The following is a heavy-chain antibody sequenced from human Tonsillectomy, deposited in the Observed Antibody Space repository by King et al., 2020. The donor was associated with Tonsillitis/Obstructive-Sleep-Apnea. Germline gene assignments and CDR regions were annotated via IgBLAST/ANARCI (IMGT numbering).Heavy chain of an antibody. D-gene: IGHD3-10*01. Sequence: VQLQESGPGLVRPSETLSLTCTVSGGSISSYYWSWIRQPPGKGLEWIGYIPYSGSTKYNPSLKSRVTISVDTSKNQFSLKLSSVTAADTAVYYWARSYGSGSYFDYWGQGALVSVSS. CDR3: ARSYGSGSYFDY. V-gene: IGHV4-59*01. CDR2: IPYSGST. CDR1: GGSISSYY. J-gene: IGHJ4*02.